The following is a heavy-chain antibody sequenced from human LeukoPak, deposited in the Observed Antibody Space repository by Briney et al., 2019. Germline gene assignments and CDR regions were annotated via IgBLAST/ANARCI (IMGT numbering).Heavy chain of an antibody. CDR3: ARVGIAARSYYYYYYMDV. D-gene: IGHD6-6*01. CDR1: GYTFTSYD. Sequence: ASVKVSCKASGYTFTSYDINWVRQATGQGLEWMGWMNPNSGNTGYAQKFQGRVTITRNTSISTAYMELSSLRSEDTAVYYCARVGIAARSYYYYYYMDVWGKGTTVTVSS. V-gene: IGHV1-8*03. CDR2: MNPNSGNT. J-gene: IGHJ6*03.